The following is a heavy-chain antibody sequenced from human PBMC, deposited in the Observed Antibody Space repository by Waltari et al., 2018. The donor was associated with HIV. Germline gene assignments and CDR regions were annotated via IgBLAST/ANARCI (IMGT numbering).Heavy chain of an antibody. Sequence: QVKLVEPGGVGVEPWRALGLSCAASGVVVGRYAIHWVRQAPGKGLGWVAVISYDGSNKYYADSGEGRFTISRDNSKNTLYLQMNSLRAEDTAVYYCARDPQYCSSTSCSYYFDYWGQGTLVTVSA. CDR2: ISYDGSNK. CDR3: ARDPQYCSSTSCSYYFDY. V-gene: IGHV3-30-3*01. D-gene: IGHD2-2*01. J-gene: IGHJ4*02. CDR1: GVVVGRYA.